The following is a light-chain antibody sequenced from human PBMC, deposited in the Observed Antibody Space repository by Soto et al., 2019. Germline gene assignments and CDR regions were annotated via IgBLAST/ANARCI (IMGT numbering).Light chain of an antibody. CDR3: QQYNNWPPLT. CDR1: QSVSSN. Sequence: EIVMTQSPATLSVSPGERATLSCRASQSVSSNLDWYQQKPGQAPRLLIYGASTRATGIPARFSGSGSGTEFTLTISSLQSADFAVYYCQQYNNWPPLTFGGGTKVEIK. CDR2: GAS. V-gene: IGKV3-15*01. J-gene: IGKJ4*01.